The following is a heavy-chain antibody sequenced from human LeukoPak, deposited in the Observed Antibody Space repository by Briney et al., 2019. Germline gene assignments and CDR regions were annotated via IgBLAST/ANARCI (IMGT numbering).Heavy chain of an antibody. J-gene: IGHJ4*02. CDR3: ARGLPDYYDGSGYLYYFDY. Sequence: SETLSLTCAVYGGSFSGYYWSWIRQSPGKGLEWIGEINHSGSTNYNPSLKSRVTISVDTSKNQFSLKLSSVTAADTAVYYYARGLPDYYDGSGYLYYFDYWGQGTLDTVSS. D-gene: IGHD3-22*01. CDR2: INHSGST. V-gene: IGHV4-34*01. CDR1: GGSFSGYY.